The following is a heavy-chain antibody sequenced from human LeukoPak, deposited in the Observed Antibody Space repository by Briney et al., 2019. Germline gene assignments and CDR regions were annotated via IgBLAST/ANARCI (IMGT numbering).Heavy chain of an antibody. CDR1: GYSFPIYG. V-gene: IGHV1-18*01. D-gene: IGHD3-10*01. J-gene: IGHJ5*02. CDR3: ARDGVRRAPGWFDT. Sequence: VSVIVSCKVSGYSFPIYGINWVRQAPGQGLEWMGWISTYDGNTRYAQNVQGRVTLMRDTSTSTVYMELRNLRSDDTAIYYCARDGVRRAPGWFDTWGQGTLVTVSS. CDR2: ISTYDGNT.